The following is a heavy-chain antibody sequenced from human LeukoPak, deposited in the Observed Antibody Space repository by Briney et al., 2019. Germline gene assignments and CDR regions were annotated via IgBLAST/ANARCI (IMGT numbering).Heavy chain of an antibody. CDR3: AKLTVQGDFDY. V-gene: IGHV3-48*01. J-gene: IGHJ4*02. CDR2: ISSSSSTI. D-gene: IGHD1-14*01. CDR1: GFTFSSYS. Sequence: GGSLRLSCAASGFTFSSYSMNWVRQAPGKGLEWVSYISSSSSTIYYADSVKGRFTISRDNAKNSLYLQMNSLRAEDTAVYYCAKLTVQGDFDYWGQGTLVTVSS.